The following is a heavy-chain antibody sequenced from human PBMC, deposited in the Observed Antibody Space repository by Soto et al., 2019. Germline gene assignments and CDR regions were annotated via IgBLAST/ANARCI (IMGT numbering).Heavy chain of an antibody. CDR3: ARSSNYAGRDWFDP. J-gene: IGHJ5*02. D-gene: IGHD4-4*01. Sequence: ASVKVSCKASGGTFSSCAISWVRQAPGQGLEWMGGIIPIFGTANYAQKFQGRVTITADESTSTAYMELSSLRSEDTAVYYCARSSNYAGRDWFDPWGQGTLVTVSS. CDR2: IIPIFGTA. V-gene: IGHV1-69*13. CDR1: GGTFSSCA.